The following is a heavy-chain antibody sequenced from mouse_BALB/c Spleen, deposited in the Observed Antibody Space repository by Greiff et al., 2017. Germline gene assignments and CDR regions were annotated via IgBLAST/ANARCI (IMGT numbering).Heavy chain of an antibody. D-gene: IGHD2-2*01. V-gene: IGHV1S41*01. CDR2: IAPGSGST. CDR1: GYTFTSYW. CDR3: AREGYGYDGVVND. Sequence: DLVKPGASVKLSCKASGYTFTSYWINWIKQRPGQGLEWIGRIAPGSGSTYYNEMFKGKATLTVDTSSSTAYIQLSSLSSEDSAVYFCAREGYGYDGVVNDWGEGTTVTVSS. J-gene: IGHJ1*01.